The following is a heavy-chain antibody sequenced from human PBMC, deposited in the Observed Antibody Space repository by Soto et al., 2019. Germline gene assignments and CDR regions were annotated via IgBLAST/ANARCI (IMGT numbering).Heavy chain of an antibody. V-gene: IGHV3-23*01. D-gene: IGHD6-13*01. CDR2: ISASGDKM. Sequence: GGSLRLSCAASGFTFKNHSMSWVRQAPGKRLEWISAISASGDKMYYADSVRGRFTISRDNSKNTLYLQTSYLRADDTAVYYCAKELPHSAGGSLAFDYWGQGTLVTVS. J-gene: IGHJ4*02. CDR3: AKELPHSAGGSLAFDY. CDR1: GFTFKNHS.